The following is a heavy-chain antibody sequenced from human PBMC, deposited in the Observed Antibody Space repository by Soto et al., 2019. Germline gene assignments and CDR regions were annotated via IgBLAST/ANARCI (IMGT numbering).Heavy chain of an antibody. D-gene: IGHD3-16*01. CDR3: ARITVSATSAGDAFDI. Sequence: PSETLSLTCTVSGGSISSSSYYWGWIRQPPGKGREWIGSIYYSGSTYYSPSLKSRVTISVDTSKNQFSLKLSSVTAADTAVYYCARITVSATSAGDAFDIWGQGTMVTVSS. CDR1: GGSISSSSYY. CDR2: IYYSGST. J-gene: IGHJ3*02. V-gene: IGHV4-39*01.